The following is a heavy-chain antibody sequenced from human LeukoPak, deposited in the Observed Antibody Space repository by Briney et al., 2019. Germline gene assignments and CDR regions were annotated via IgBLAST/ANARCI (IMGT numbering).Heavy chain of an antibody. Sequence: PSETLSLTCTVSGGSISSSSYYWGWIRQPPGKGLEWIGSIYYSGSTCYNPSLKSRVTISVDTSKNQFSLKLSSVTAADTAVYYCARRWRVKTDYGDYNNWFDPWGQGTLVTVSS. CDR2: IYYSGST. D-gene: IGHD4-17*01. CDR1: GGSISSSSYY. J-gene: IGHJ5*02. CDR3: ARRWRVKTDYGDYNNWFDP. V-gene: IGHV4-39*07.